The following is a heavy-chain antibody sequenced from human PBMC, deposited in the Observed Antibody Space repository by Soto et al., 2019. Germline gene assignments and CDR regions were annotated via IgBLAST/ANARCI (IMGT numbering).Heavy chain of an antibody. V-gene: IGHV3-30*03. CDR3: APWFGAFDY. D-gene: IGHD3-10*01. Sequence: QVQLVESGGGVVQPGRSLRLSCAASGFTFSSYGMHWFLQAPGKGLEWVAVISYDGSNKYYADSVKGRFTISRYNSKNTLYLQMNSLRAEDTAVYYCAPWFGAFDYWGQGTLVTVSS. CDR1: GFTFSSYG. CDR2: ISYDGSNK. J-gene: IGHJ4*02.